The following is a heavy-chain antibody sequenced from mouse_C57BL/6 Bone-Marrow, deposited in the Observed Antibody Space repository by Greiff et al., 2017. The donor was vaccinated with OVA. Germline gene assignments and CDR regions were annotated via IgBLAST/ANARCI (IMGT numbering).Heavy chain of an antibody. V-gene: IGHV14-3*01. J-gene: IGHJ3*01. D-gene: IGHD2-4*01. CDR3: AAVYDYFAWFAY. CDR1: GFNIKDDY. Sequence: VQLQQSGAELVRPGASVKLSCTASGFNIKDDYMHWVKQRPEQGLEWIGRIDPANGNTKYAPKFQGKATITADTSSNTAYLQLSSLTSEDTAIYYCAAVYDYFAWFAYWGQGTLVTVSA. CDR2: IDPANGNT.